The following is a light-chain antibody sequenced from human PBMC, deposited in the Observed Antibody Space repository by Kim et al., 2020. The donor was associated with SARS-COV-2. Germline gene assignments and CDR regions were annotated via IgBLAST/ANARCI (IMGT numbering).Light chain of an antibody. CDR1: SSNIGSNY. V-gene: IGLV1-47*01. Sequence: QSVLTQPPSASGTPGQRVTISCSGSSSNIGSNYVYWYQYLPGTAPKLLIYRNNQRPSGVPDRFSGSKSDTSASLAISGLRSEDEADYYCAAWDDSLSVFVFGGGTQLTVL. CDR2: RNN. J-gene: IGLJ2*01. CDR3: AAWDDSLSVFV.